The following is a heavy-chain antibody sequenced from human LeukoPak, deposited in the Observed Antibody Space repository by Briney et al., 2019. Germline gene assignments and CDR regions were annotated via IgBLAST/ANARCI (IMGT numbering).Heavy chain of an antibody. D-gene: IGHD3-3*01. CDR1: GGSISSYY. V-gene: IGHV4-4*07. CDR3: ARDRTYYDFWSGYRNTQYYYYYYMDV. J-gene: IGHJ6*03. CDR2: IYTSGST. Sequence: SETLSLTCTVSGGSISSYYWSWIRQPAGKGLEWIGRIYTSGSTNYNPSLKSRVTMSVDTSKNQFSLKLSSVTAADTAVYYCARDRTYYDFWSGYRNTQYYYYYYMDVWGKGTTVTVSS.